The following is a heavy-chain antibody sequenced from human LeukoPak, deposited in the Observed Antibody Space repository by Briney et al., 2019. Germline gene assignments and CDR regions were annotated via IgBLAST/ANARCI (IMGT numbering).Heavy chain of an antibody. J-gene: IGHJ6*04. CDR1: GFTFSSYA. V-gene: IGHV3-30*04. D-gene: IGHD2-2*01. Sequence: GGSLRLSCAASGFTFSSYAMHWVRQAPGKGLEWVAVISYDGSNKYYADSVKGRFTISRDNSKNTLYLQMNSLRAEDTAVYYCARDFGYQLLFRLLMDVWGKGTTVTVSS. CDR3: ARDFGYQLLFRLLMDV. CDR2: ISYDGSNK.